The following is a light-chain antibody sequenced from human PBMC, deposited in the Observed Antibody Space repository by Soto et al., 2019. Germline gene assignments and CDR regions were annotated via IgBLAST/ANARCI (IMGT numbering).Light chain of an antibody. Sequence: EIVLTQSPGTLSLSPEERATLSCRASQSVSNNALAWYQQKPGQAPRLLIYGASNRATGIPDVFSGSGSGTDFTLTISRLEAEDFAVYYCQVYGNSPMYTFGQGTRLEIK. J-gene: IGKJ2*01. V-gene: IGKV3-20*01. CDR3: QVYGNSPMYT. CDR1: QSVSNNA. CDR2: GAS.